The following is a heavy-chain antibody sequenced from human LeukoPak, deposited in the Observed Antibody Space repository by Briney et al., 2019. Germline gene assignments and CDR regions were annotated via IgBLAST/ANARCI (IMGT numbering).Heavy chain of an antibody. J-gene: IGHJ3*02. CDR1: GGTFSSYA. Sequence: ASVKVSCKASGGTFSSYAISWVRQAPGQGLEWMGRIIPILGIANYAQKFQGRVTFTADKSTSTAYMELSSLRSEDTAVYYCARGARWLQRDAFDIWGQGTMVTVSS. CDR3: ARGARWLQRDAFDI. D-gene: IGHD5-24*01. V-gene: IGHV1-69*04. CDR2: IIPILGIA.